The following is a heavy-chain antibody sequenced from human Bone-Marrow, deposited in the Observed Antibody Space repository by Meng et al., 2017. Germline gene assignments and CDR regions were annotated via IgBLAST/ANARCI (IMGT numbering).Heavy chain of an antibody. CDR1: GFTFSNYA. D-gene: IGHD2/OR15-2a*01. J-gene: IGHJ4*02. CDR3: AKFLPAFDY. Sequence: EVQLLESGGGLVHPGGSLRLSCAASGFTFSNYAMSWVRKAPGKGLEWVSGISVSGGSTYYADSVKGRFTISRDDSKNTLYLQMNSLRPEDTAIYYCAKFLPAFDYWGQGTLVTVSS. CDR2: ISVSGGST. V-gene: IGHV3-23*01.